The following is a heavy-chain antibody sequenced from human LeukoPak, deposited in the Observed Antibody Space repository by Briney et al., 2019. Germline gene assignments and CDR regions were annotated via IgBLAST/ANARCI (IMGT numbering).Heavy chain of an antibody. Sequence: GGSLRLSCAASGFTVSSNYMSWVRQAPGKGLEWVSVIYSGGSTYYADSVKGRFTVSRDNSKNTLYLQMNSLRDEDTAVYYCARGVYCSGGSCFKAPGWFDPWGQGTLVTVSS. V-gene: IGHV3-66*02. CDR3: ARGVYCSGGSCFKAPGWFDP. J-gene: IGHJ5*02. D-gene: IGHD2-15*01. CDR1: GFTVSSNY. CDR2: IYSGGST.